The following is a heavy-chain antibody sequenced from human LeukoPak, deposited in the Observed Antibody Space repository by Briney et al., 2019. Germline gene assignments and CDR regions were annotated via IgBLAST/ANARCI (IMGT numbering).Heavy chain of an antibody. D-gene: IGHD6-13*01. J-gene: IGHJ5*02. CDR1: GFTFSSYA. CDR2: ISYDGSNK. CDR3: ARPAAAGTAWFDP. V-gene: IGHV3-30*04. Sequence: PGRSPRLSCAASGFTFSSYAMHWVRQAPGKGLEWVAVISYDGSNKYYADSVKGRFTISRDNSKNTLYLQMNSLRAEDTAVYYCARPAAAGTAWFDPWGQGTLVTVSS.